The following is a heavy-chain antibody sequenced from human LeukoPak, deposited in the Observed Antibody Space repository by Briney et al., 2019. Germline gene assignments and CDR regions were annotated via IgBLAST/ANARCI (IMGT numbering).Heavy chain of an antibody. V-gene: IGHV4-39*07. Sequence: SETLSLTCTVSGVSISSSTHYWGWIRQPPGKGLEWIGEINHSGSTNYNPSLKSRVTISVDTSKNQFSLKLSSVTAADTAVYYCARAGGYTSYWFDPWGQGTLVTVSS. J-gene: IGHJ5*02. CDR1: GVSISSSTHY. CDR3: ARAGGYTSYWFDP. CDR2: INHSGST. D-gene: IGHD3-22*01.